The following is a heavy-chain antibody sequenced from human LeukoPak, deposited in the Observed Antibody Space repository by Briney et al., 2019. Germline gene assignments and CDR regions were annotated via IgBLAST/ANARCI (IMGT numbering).Heavy chain of an antibody. J-gene: IGHJ4*02. V-gene: IGHV1-2*02. CDR3: ARELSVWGYSYGFDY. Sequence: ASVKVSCKASGYTFTGYYMHWVRQAPGQGLEWMGWINPNSGGTNYAQKFQGRVTMTRDTSISTAYMELSRLRSDDTAVYYCARELSVWGYSYGFDYWGQGTLVTVSS. D-gene: IGHD5-18*01. CDR1: GYTFTGYY. CDR2: INPNSGGT.